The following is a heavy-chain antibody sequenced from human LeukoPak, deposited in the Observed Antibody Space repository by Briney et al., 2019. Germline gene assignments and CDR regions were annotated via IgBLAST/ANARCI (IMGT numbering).Heavy chain of an antibody. Sequence: PGGSLRLSCAASGFTFRSYWMHWVRQAPGKGLEWVSRVIRDGSFTNYADSVKGRFTISRDNSKNTVSLQIHTLRVEDTAVYYCARAPFGGWYKSYYFDYWGQGTLVTASS. CDR1: GFTFRSYW. V-gene: IGHV3-74*01. D-gene: IGHD6-19*01. J-gene: IGHJ4*02. CDR2: VIRDGSFT. CDR3: ARAPFGGWYKSYYFDY.